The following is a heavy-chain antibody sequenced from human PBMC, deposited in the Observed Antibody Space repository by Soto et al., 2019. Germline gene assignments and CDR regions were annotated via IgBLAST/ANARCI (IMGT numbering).Heavy chain of an antibody. CDR2: IIPIFGTA. J-gene: IGHJ4*02. V-gene: IGHV1-69*13. D-gene: IGHD5-18*01. CDR1: GGTFSSYA. Sequence: ASVKVSCKASGGTFSSYAISWVRQAPGQGLEWMGGIIPIFGTANYAQKFQGRVTITADESTSTAYMELSSLRSEDTAVYYCASVRGDTAMVLIDYWGQGTLVTVSS. CDR3: ASVRGDTAMVLIDY.